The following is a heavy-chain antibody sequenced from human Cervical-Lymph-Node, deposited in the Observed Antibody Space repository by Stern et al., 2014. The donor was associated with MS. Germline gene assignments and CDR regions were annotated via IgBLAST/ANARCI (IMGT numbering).Heavy chain of an antibody. V-gene: IGHV1-69*09. CDR2: IIPILGIA. Sequence: QMQLVQSGAEVKKPGSSVKVSCKASGGTFSSYTISWVRQAPGQGLEWMGRIIPILGIANYAQKFQARVTLTADKSTSTAYMELSRLRSEDTAVYYCASFLVVTAAFDPWGQGTLVTVSS. J-gene: IGHJ5*02. D-gene: IGHD2-21*02. CDR1: GGTFSSYT. CDR3: ASFLVVTAAFDP.